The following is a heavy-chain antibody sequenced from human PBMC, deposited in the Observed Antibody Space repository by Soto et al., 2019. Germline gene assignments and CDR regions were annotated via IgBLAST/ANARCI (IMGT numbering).Heavy chain of an antibody. CDR2: IIPIFGTA. J-gene: IGHJ4*02. CDR1: GGTFSSYA. V-gene: IGHV1-69*12. D-gene: IGHD3-9*01. CDR3: ARVRLNDILTFDY. Sequence: QVQLVQSGAEVKKPGSSVKVSCKASGGTFSSYAISWVRQAPGQGLEWMGGIIPIFGTANYAQMFQGRVTIPADESTSRAYMELSSLRFEDTAVYYCARVRLNDILTFDYWGQGTLVTVFS.